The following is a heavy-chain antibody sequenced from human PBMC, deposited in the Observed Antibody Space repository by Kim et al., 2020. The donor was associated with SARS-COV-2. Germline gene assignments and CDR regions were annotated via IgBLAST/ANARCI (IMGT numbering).Heavy chain of an antibody. J-gene: IGHJ6*02. Sequence: GGSLRLSCAASGFTVSSNYMSWVRQAPGKGLEWVSVIYSGGSTYYADSVKGRFTISTDNSKNTLYLQKNSLRAEDTAVYYCARVWIAAAPYGMDVWGQGTTVTVSS. V-gene: IGHV3-53*01. CDR1: GFTVSSNY. CDR3: ARVWIAAAPYGMDV. D-gene: IGHD6-13*01. CDR2: IYSGGST.